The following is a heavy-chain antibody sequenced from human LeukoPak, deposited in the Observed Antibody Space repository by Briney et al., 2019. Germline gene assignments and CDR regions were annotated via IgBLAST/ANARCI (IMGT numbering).Heavy chain of an antibody. CDR1: GSIPFNSYS. CDR2: ITSSGETT. V-gene: IGHV3-23*01. Sequence: GGSLRLSCAASGSIPFNSYSMSWVRQAPGKGLEWVSAITSSGETTYYAASVEGRFTISRDNSKNMVYLQMNSLRAEDAATYYCAKMQGYFDYWGQGSLVTVSS. J-gene: IGHJ4*02. CDR3: AKMQGYFDY.